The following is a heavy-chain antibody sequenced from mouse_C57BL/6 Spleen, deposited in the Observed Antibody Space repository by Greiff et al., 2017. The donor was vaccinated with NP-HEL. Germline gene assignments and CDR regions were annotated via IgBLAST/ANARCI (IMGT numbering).Heavy chain of an antibody. D-gene: IGHD1-1*01. CDR1: GFTFSDYG. J-gene: IGHJ2*01. CDR2: ISSGSSTI. V-gene: IGHV5-17*01. CDR3: ARAHYYGSSPDY. Sequence: DVMLVESGGGLVKPGGSLKLSCAASGFTFSDYGMHWVRQAPEKGLEWVAYISSGSSTIYYADTVKGRFTISRDNAKNTLFLQMTSLRSEDTAMYYCARAHYYGSSPDYWGQGTTLTVSS.